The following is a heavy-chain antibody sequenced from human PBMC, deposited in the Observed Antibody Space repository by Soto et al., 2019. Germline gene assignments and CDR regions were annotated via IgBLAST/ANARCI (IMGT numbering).Heavy chain of an antibody. D-gene: IGHD2-2*01. J-gene: IGHJ5*02. CDR2: IYYSGST. CDR3: ARVPGYCSSTSCPENWFDP. V-gene: IGHV4-59*08. Sequence: PSETLSLTCTVSGGSISSYYWSWIRQPPGKGLEWIGYIYYSGSTYYNPSLKSRVTISVDTSKNQFSLKLSSVTAADTAVYYCARVPGYCSSTSCPENWFDPWGQGTLVTVSS. CDR1: GGSISSYY.